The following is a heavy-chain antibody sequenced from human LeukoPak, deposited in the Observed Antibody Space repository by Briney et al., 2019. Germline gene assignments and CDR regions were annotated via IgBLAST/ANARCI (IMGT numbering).Heavy chain of an antibody. D-gene: IGHD2-8*01. V-gene: IGHV3-23*01. J-gene: IGHJ5*02. CDR2: ISGSGGST. CDR1: GFTFSSYA. Sequence: PGGSLRLSCAASGFTFSSYAMSWVRQAPGKGLEWVSAISGSGGSTYYADSVKGRFTISSDNSKNTLYLQMNSLRAEDTAVYYCAKLKACTNGVCYTGWFDPWGQGTLVTVSS. CDR3: AKLKACTNGVCYTGWFDP.